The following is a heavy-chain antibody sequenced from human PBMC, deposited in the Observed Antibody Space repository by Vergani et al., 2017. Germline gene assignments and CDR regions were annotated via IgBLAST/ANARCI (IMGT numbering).Heavy chain of an antibody. V-gene: IGHV4-34*01. CDR3: ARLVGATKSYYYYYMDV. CDR2: INHSGST. J-gene: IGHJ6*03. Sequence: QVQLQESGPGLVKPSGTLSLTCAVSGGSFSGYYWSWIRQPPGKGLEWIGEINHSGSTNYNPSLKSRVTISVDTSKNQFSLKLSSVTAADTAVYYCARLVGATKSYYYYYMDVWGKGTTVTVSS. CDR1: GGSFSGYY. D-gene: IGHD1-26*01.